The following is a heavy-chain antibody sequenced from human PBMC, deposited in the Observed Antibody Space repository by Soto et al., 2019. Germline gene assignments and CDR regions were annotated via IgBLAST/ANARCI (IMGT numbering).Heavy chain of an antibody. D-gene: IGHD1-1*01. V-gene: IGHV3-66*01. J-gene: IGHJ6*02. CDR3: VSDNNAYGIDA. CDR2: INNAGTT. Sequence: EVQLVESGGTLVQPGGSLRLSCAASGFDASVNFMTWVRQAPGKGLEWVSVINNAGTTFYADSVMDRFTISRVNTKSTVYSQMSSLRVNDRAMYNCVSDNNAYGIDAWGQGAA. CDR1: GFDASVNF.